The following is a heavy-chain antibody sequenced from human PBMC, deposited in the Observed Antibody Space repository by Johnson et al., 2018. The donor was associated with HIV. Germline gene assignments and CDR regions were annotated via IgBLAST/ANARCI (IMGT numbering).Heavy chain of an antibody. CDR1: GFTFSDYY. CDR3: ARGFEVAAGWGAFDI. CDR2: IDSSGSGI. Sequence: QVQLVESGGGLVKPGGSLRLSCAASGFTFSDYYINWIRQAPGKGLEWVSYIDSSGSGIYYADSVKGRFTISRDNAKNSLYLQMHGLRAGDTAVYYCARGFEVAAGWGAFDIWGQGTMVTVSS. V-gene: IGHV3-11*04. D-gene: IGHD6-13*01. J-gene: IGHJ3*02.